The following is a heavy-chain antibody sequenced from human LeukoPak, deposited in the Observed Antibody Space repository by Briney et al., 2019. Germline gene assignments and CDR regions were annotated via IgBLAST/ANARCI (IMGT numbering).Heavy chain of an antibody. J-gene: IGHJ4*02. CDR2: ITWDGGST. V-gene: IGHV3-43*01. CDR3: ARSGYSSTWYLQNFELDY. CDR1: GFTFDDYT. D-gene: IGHD2-2*01. Sequence: GGSLRLSCAASGFTFDDYTMHWVRQAPGKGLEWVSLITWDGGSTYYADSVKGRFTISRDNAKNSLYLQMNSLRAEDTAVYFCARSGYSSTWYLQNFELDYWGQGTLVTVSS.